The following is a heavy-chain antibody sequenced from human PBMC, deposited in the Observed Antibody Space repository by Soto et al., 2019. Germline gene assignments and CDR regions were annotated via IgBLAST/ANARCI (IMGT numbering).Heavy chain of an antibody. Sequence: SLKVSCKASGGTFSSYAISWVRQAPGQGLEWMGGIIPIFGTANYAQKFQGRVTITADESTSTAYMELSSLRSEDTAVYYCARGRPYYDILTGYYNSGWFDPWGQGTLVTVSS. CDR2: IIPIFGTA. J-gene: IGHJ5*02. CDR3: ARGRPYYDILTGYYNSGWFDP. D-gene: IGHD3-9*01. V-gene: IGHV1-69*13. CDR1: GGTFSSYA.